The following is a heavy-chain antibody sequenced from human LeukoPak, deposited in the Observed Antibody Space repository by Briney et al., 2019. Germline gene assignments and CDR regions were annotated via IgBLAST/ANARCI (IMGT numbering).Heavy chain of an antibody. J-gene: IGHJ3*02. CDR2: ISSSGSSI. CDR3: GSLDSREDSTSRWGPLDI. V-gene: IGHV3-21*01. CDR1: GFTFSSYG. D-gene: IGHD2-2*01. Sequence: GGSLGLSCAASGFTFSSYGMHWVRQAPGKGLEWVSTISSSGSSIFYAASVKGRFTISRDNARNSLYLQMNSLRAEDTAVYYCGSLDSREDSTSRWGPLDIRGQGTMVTVSS.